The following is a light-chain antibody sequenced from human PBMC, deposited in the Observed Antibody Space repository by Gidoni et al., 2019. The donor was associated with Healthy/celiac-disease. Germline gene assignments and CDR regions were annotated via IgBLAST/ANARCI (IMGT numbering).Light chain of an antibody. V-gene: IGKV1-9*01. CDR1: QGISSY. Sequence: DIQLTQSPSFLSASVGDRVTITCRASQGISSYLAWYQQKPGKAPKLLIYAASTLQSGVPSRFSGSGSGKEFTLTISSLQPEDFATYYCQQLNSYLFTFGGGTKVEIK. J-gene: IGKJ4*01. CDR2: AAS. CDR3: QQLNSYLFT.